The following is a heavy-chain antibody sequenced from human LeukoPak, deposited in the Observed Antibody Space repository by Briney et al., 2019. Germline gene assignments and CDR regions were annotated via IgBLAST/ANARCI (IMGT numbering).Heavy chain of an antibody. D-gene: IGHD1-1*01. J-gene: IGHJ5*02. CDR1: GGTFSSYA. V-gene: IGHV1-69*13. CDR3: ARAMNLVGTYNWFDP. CDR2: IIPIFGTA. Sequence: SAKVSCKASGGTFSSYAISWVRQAPGQGLEWMGGIIPIFGTANYAQKFQGRVTITADESTSTAYMELSSLRSEDTAVYYCARAMNLVGTYNWFDPWGQGTLVTVSS.